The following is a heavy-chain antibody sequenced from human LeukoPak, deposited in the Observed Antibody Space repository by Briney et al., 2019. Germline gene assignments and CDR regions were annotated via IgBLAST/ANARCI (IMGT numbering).Heavy chain of an antibody. J-gene: IGHJ6*02. V-gene: IGHV4-59*08. CDR3: ARHKPGTYYYGMDV. CDR1: DGSISSNF. D-gene: IGHD3-16*01. CDR2: FYYSGST. Sequence: PSETLSLTCTVSDGSISSNFWSWIRQPPGKGLEWIGYFYYSGSTNYNPSLKSRVTISVDTSKNQFFLKLSSVTAADTAVYYCARHKPGTYYYGMDVWGQGTTVTVSS.